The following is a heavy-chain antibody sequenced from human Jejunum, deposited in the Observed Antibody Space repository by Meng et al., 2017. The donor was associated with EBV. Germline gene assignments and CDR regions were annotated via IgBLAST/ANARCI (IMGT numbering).Heavy chain of an antibody. D-gene: IGHD6-6*01. CDR1: GFTFSRNS. V-gene: IGHV3-48*04. CDR3: ARTARTPDS. CDR2: ISGSGSDI. J-gene: IGHJ4*02. Sequence: EVQLWESXGGLVQPGGSLRLSCAASGFTFSRNSMSWVRQAPGKGLEWVSYISGSGSDISYRDSVKGRFTVSRDNAKNSLYLQMSSLGAEDTAVYYCARTARTPDSWGQGTLVTVSS.